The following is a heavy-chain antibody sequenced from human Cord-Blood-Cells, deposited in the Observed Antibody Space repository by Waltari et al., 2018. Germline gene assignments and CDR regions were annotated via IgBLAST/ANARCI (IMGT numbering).Heavy chain of an antibody. J-gene: IGHJ5*02. D-gene: IGHD6-13*01. Sequence: QVQLVQSGAEVKKPGDSVTVSCTASGYTFTGYYNHCVRQATGQGLEWMGWINPNSGGTNYAQKFQGRVTMTRDTSISTAYMELSRLRSDDTAVYYCARDLGAAAGTHWFDPWGQGTLVTVSS. CDR3: ARDLGAAAGTHWFDP. CDR2: INPNSGGT. CDR1: GYTFTGYY. V-gene: IGHV1-2*02.